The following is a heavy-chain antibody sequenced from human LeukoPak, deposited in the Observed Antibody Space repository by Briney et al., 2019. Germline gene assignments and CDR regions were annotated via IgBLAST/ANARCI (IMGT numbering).Heavy chain of an antibody. D-gene: IGHD2-2*01. J-gene: IGHJ4*02. CDR1: GFTFSSYS. V-gene: IGHV3-21*01. Sequence: GGSLRLSCAASGFTFSSYSMNWVRQAPGKGLEWVSSISSSSSYIYYADSVKGRFTISRDNAKNSLYLQMNSLRAEDTAVYYCAREGGYCSSTSCYFDYWGQGTLVTISS. CDR3: AREGGYCSSTSCYFDY. CDR2: ISSSSSYI.